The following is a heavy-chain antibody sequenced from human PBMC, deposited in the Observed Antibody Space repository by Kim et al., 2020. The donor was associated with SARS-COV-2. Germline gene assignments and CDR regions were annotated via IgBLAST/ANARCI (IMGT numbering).Heavy chain of an antibody. CDR3: AKVATTGDLFDY. J-gene: IGHJ4*02. V-gene: IGHV3-23*01. Sequence: YYAGSVKGRFTISRDNSKNTLYLQMNSLRAEDTAVYYCAKVATTGDLFDYWGQGTLVTVSS. D-gene: IGHD7-27*01.